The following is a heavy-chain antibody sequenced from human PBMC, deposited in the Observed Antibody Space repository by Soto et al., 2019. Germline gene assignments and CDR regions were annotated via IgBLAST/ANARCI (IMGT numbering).Heavy chain of an antibody. J-gene: IGHJ5*02. CDR3: ARDENYYGSGTQFDP. CDR2: INHSGST. CDR1: GGSFSGYY. Sequence: SEILSLTCAVYGGSFSGYYWSWIRQPPGKGLEWIGEINHSGSTNYNPSLKSRVTISVDTSKNQFSLKLSSVTAADTAVYYCARDENYYGSGTQFDPWGQGTLVTVSS. V-gene: IGHV4-34*01. D-gene: IGHD3-10*01.